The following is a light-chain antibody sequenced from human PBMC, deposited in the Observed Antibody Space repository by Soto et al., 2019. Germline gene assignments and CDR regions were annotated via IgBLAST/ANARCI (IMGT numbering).Light chain of an antibody. CDR2: GAS. J-gene: IGKJ1*01. CDR3: QQYNNWPPT. Sequence: MVLRQCPAGLALSPGAGAARSCRASQSVSTFLAWYQQKPGQAPRLLIYGASTRATGIPARFSGSGSGTEFTLTISSLQSEDFAVYYCQQYNNWPPTFGQGTKVDIK. CDR1: QSVSTF. V-gene: IGKV3-15*01.